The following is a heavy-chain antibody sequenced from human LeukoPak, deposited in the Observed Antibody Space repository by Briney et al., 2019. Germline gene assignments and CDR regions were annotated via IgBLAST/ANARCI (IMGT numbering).Heavy chain of an antibody. CDR1: GFTVSSNY. J-gene: IGHJ4*02. CDR3: ARGDSSGWSVYFDY. CDR2: IYRGGST. D-gene: IGHD6-19*01. V-gene: IGHV3-53*01. Sequence: GGSLRLSCAASGFTVSSNYMSWVRQAPGKGLEWVSVIYRGGSTYYADSVKGRFTISRDNSKNTLYLQMNSLRAEDTAVYYCARGDSSGWSVYFDYWGQGTLVTVSS.